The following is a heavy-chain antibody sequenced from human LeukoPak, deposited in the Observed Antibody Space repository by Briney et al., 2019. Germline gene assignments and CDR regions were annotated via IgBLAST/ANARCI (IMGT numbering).Heavy chain of an antibody. J-gene: IGHJ5*02. D-gene: IGHD3-10*01. CDR1: GGSISSYY. CDR2: IYTSGST. Sequence: SETLSLTCTVSGGSISSYYWSWIRQPAGKGLEWIGRIYTSGSTNYNPSLKSRVTISVDTSKNQFSLKLSSVTAADTAVYYCARHRKGTYYYGSGSYLYWFDPWGQGTLVTVSS. V-gene: IGHV4-4*07. CDR3: ARHRKGTYYYGSGSYLYWFDP.